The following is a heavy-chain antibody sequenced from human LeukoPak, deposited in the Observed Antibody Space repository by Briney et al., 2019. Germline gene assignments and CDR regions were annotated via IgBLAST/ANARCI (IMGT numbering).Heavy chain of an antibody. CDR2: IYTSGST. CDR3: ARDGSSGSYYSNYYYGMDV. Sequence: SETLSLTCTVSGGSISSYYWSWIRQPAGKGLEWIGRIYTSGSTNYNPSLKSRVTMSVDTSKNQFSLKLSSVTAADTAVYYCARDGSSGSYYSNYYYGMDVWGQGTTVTVSS. D-gene: IGHD1-26*01. V-gene: IGHV4-4*07. J-gene: IGHJ6*02. CDR1: GGSISSYY.